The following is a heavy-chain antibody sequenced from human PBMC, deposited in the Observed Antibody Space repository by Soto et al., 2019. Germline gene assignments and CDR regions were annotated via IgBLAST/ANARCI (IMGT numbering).Heavy chain of an antibody. CDR1: GFTFSNAW. J-gene: IGHJ3*02. V-gene: IGHV3-15*01. CDR3: TTARWSASTFDI. Sequence: LRLSCAASGFTFSNAWMSWVRQAPGKGLEWVGRIKSKTDGGTTDYAAPVKGRFTISRDDSKNTLYLQMNSLKTEDTAVYYCTTARWSASTFDIWGQGKMVTVS. D-gene: IGHD2-2*01. CDR2: IKSKTDGGTT.